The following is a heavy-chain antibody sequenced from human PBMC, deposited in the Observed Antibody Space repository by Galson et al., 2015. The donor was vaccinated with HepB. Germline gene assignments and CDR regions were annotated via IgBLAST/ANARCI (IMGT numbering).Heavy chain of an antibody. CDR3: RQSWDFDVLYYYYGMDA. D-gene: IGHD3-9*01. Sequence: TLSLTCAVYGGSFSGYYWSWIRQPPGKGLEWIGEINHSGSTNYNPSLKSRVTISVDTSKNQFSLKLSSVTAADTAVYYCRQSWDFDVLYYYYGMDAWGQGTTVTVSS. J-gene: IGHJ6*02. V-gene: IGHV4-34*01. CDR2: INHSGST. CDR1: GGSFSGYY.